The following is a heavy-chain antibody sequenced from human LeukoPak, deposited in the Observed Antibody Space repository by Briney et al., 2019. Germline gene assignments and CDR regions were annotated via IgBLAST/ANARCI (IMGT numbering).Heavy chain of an antibody. CDR3: VYGDFVRTVNYFNY. Sequence: GGSLRLSCAASGFTFSSYSMSWVRQAPGKGLEWVSVIYSGGNTYYADSVKGRFTISRDNSKNSLFLQMTSLRAEDTALYYCVYGDFVRTVNYFNYWGQGTLVTVSS. J-gene: IGHJ4*02. D-gene: IGHD4-17*01. V-gene: IGHV3-66*01. CDR2: IYSGGNT. CDR1: GFTFSSYS.